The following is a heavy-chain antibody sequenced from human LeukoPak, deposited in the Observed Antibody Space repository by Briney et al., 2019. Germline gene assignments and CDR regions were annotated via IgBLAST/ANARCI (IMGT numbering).Heavy chain of an antibody. Sequence: SETLSLTCTVSGGSISSYYWSWIRQPPGKGLEWIGYIYYSGSTNYNPSLKSRVTISVDTSKNQFSLKLSSVTAADTAVYYCARLYYDFWSGYYFFDYWGQGTLVTVSS. D-gene: IGHD3-3*01. CDR2: IYYSGST. V-gene: IGHV4-59*01. CDR3: ARLYYDFWSGYYFFDY. CDR1: GGSISSYY. J-gene: IGHJ4*02.